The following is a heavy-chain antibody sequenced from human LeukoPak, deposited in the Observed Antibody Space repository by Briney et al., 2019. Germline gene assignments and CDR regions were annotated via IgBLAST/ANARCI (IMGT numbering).Heavy chain of an antibody. CDR3: ARGPLYGSGSYYDY. Sequence: SVKVSCKASGYTFTSYGISWVRQAPGQGLEWMGWISAYNGNTNYAQKLQGRVTMTTDASTSTAYMELRSLRSEDSAVYYCARGPLYGSGSYYDYWGQGTLVTVSS. J-gene: IGHJ4*02. D-gene: IGHD3-10*01. CDR1: GYTFTSYG. V-gene: IGHV1-18*01. CDR2: ISAYNGNT.